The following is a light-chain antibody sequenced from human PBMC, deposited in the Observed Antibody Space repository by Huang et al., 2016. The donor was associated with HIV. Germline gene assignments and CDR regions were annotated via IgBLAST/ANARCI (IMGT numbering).Light chain of an antibody. J-gene: IGKJ4*01. CDR2: AAS. Sequence: DIQMTQSPSSLSASVGDRVIMTCRASQTITSDLNWYLQRPGKAPKLLIYAASSLESGVPSRFSGSGSGTDFTLTISSLQPEDFATYYCQQSYSSRLSFGGGTKVAIK. CDR3: QQSYSSRLS. V-gene: IGKV1-39*01. CDR1: QTITSD.